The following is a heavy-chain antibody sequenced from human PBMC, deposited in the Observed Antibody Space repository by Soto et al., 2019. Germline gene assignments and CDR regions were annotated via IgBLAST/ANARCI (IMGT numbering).Heavy chain of an antibody. Sequence: GGSLRLSCAASGFTFSSYAMHWVRQAPGKGLEWVAVISYDGSNKYYADSVKGRFTISRDNSKSTLYLQMNSLRAEDTAVYYCAREEDTAMVSHFDYWGQGTLVTVSS. D-gene: IGHD5-18*01. CDR3: AREEDTAMVSHFDY. CDR1: GFTFSSYA. V-gene: IGHV3-30-3*01. J-gene: IGHJ4*02. CDR2: ISYDGSNK.